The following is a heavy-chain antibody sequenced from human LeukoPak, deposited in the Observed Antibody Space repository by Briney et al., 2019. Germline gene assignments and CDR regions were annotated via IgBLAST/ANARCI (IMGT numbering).Heavy chain of an antibody. CDR2: IYHSGST. V-gene: IGHV4-38-2*01. J-gene: IGHJ4*02. CDR3: ARLDSSSWTNVGWDY. CDR1: GYSISSGYY. Sequence: PSETLSLNCAVSGYSISSGYYWGWIRQPPGKGLEWIGSIYHSGSTYYNPSLKSRVTISVDTSKNQFSLKLSSVTAADTAVYYCARLDSSSWTNVGWDYWGQGTLVTVSS. D-gene: IGHD6-13*01.